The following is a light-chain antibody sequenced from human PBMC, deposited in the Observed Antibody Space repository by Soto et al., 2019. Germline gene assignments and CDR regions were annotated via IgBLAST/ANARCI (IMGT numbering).Light chain of an antibody. Sequence: QASLTESPSSSGSPGQSVTISCTGTSSDVGGYNYVAWFQQHPVKAPKLMIYEVTKRPSGVPDRFSGSKSGNTASLTVSGLQAEDEADYYCSSYAGSSTYVFGTGTKVTVL. CDR2: EVT. CDR3: SSYAGSSTYV. J-gene: IGLJ1*01. CDR1: SSDVGGYNY. V-gene: IGLV2-8*01.